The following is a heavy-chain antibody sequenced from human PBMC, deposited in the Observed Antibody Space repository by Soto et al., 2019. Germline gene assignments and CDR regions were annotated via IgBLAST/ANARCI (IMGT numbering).Heavy chain of an antibody. D-gene: IGHD3-3*01. Sequence: EVQLVESGGGLVKPGGSLRLSCAASGFTFSSYSMNWVRQAPGKGLEWVSSISSSSSYIYCADSVKGRFTISRDNAKNSLYLQMNSLRAEDTAVYYCARDHAYYDFWSGYQVYYYYGMDVWGQGTTVTVSS. V-gene: IGHV3-21*01. CDR3: ARDHAYYDFWSGYQVYYYYGMDV. CDR1: GFTFSSYS. J-gene: IGHJ6*02. CDR2: ISSSSSYI.